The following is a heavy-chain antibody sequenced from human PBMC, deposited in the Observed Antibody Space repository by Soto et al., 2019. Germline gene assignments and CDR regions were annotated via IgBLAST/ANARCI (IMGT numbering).Heavy chain of an antibody. D-gene: IGHD2-15*01. CDR2: IHSGPSTT. CDR1: GFPFSTYS. Sequence: GGSLRLSCAASGFPFSTYSMNWVRKAAGQGLEWISYIHSGPSTTYYADSVKGRFIISKDNAKNSLFLQMNGLRDEDTAVYYCARRRGYCSRGSCQEDFYSYGMYVWGHGT. J-gene: IGHJ6*02. CDR3: ARRRGYCSRGSCQEDFYSYGMYV. V-gene: IGHV3-48*02.